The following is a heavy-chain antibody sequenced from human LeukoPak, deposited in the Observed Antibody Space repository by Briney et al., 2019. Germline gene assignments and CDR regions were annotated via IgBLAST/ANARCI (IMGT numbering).Heavy chain of an antibody. CDR1: GDSISSGSYF. J-gene: IGHJ4*02. CDR3: ARGVLRYFDGLFPYYFDY. D-gene: IGHD3-9*01. V-gene: IGHV4-39*02. CDR2: ISPGGST. Sequence: SETLSLTCTVSGDSISSGSYFWGWIRQPPGKGLEWIASISPGGSTYYNPSLKSRVTISVDTSKNHFSLMLKSMSAADTAVYFCARGVLRYFDGLFPYYFDYWGQGTLVTVSP.